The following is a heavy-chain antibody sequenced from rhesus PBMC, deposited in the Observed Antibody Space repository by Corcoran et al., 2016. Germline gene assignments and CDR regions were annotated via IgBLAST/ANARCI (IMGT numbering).Heavy chain of an antibody. J-gene: IGHJ4*01. CDR1: GGSFSSHW. CDR3: ARDLEVGGDY. CDR2: INAKSGST. Sequence: QVQLQESGPGLVKPSETLSLTCAVSGGSFSSHWWNWIRQPPGKGLEWIGEINAKSGSTNCNPSLKSRVTISKDASKKQFSLKLSSVTAADTAVYYCARDLEVGGDYWGQGVLVTVSS. D-gene: IGHD5-24*01. V-gene: IGHV4-80*01.